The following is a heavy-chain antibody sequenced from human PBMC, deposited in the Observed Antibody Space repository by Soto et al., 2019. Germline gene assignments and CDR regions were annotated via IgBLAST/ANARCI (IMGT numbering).Heavy chain of an antibody. V-gene: IGHV3-73*02. D-gene: IGHD4-17*01. J-gene: IGHJ3*02. CDR3: TRYPYDYGADRHTKDAFDI. CDR1: GFTFSGSA. CDR2: IRSKANSYAT. Sequence: EVQLVESGGGLVQPGGSLKLSCAASGFTFSGSAMHWVRQASGKGLEWVGRIRSKANSYATAYAASVKGRFTISRDDSKNTAYLQINSLKAEDTAVYFCTRYPYDYGADRHTKDAFDIWGQGTMVTVSS.